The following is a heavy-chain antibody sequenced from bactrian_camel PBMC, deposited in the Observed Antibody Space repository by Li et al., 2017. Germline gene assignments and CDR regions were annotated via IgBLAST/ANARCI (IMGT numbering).Heavy chain of an antibody. CDR1: GFAFTSHT. D-gene: IGHD2*01. CDR3: APDAGQSRCSNGYCYCA. V-gene: IGHV3S60*01. Sequence: QVQLVESGGGLVQPGGSLRLSCVASGFAFTSHTMGWYRQAPGNECELVSFIRSDGHTHYADSVKGRFTISHDNAKNTLYLHMSSLKPEDTAVYYCAPDAGQSRCSNGYCYCAWGEGTQVTVS. CDR2: IRSDGHT. J-gene: IGHJ4*01.